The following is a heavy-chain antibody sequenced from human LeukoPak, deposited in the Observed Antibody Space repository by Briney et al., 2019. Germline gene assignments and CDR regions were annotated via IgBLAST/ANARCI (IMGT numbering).Heavy chain of an antibody. CDR3: ARDLFAYGSGTPY. Sequence: QTGGSLRLSCAASGFTFSGFAMHWVRQAPGKGLEWVANIKQDGSEKYYVDSVKGRFTISRDNAKNSLYLQMNSLRAEDTAVYYCARDLFAYGSGTPYWGQGTLVTVSS. V-gene: IGHV3-7*05. D-gene: IGHD3-10*01. J-gene: IGHJ4*02. CDR2: IKQDGSEK. CDR1: GFTFSGFA.